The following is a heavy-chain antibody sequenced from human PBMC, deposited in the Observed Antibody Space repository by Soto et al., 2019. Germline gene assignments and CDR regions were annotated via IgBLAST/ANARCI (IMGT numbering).Heavy chain of an antibody. D-gene: IGHD2-15*01. CDR3: ARGGWADPFDY. J-gene: IGHJ4*02. Sequence: SETLSLTCTVSGGSISSYYWSWIRQPPGKGLEWIGYIYYSGSTNHNPSLKSRVTISVDTSKNQFSLKLSSVTAADTAVYYCARGGWADPFDYWGQGTLVTVSS. V-gene: IGHV4-59*01. CDR2: IYYSGST. CDR1: GGSISSYY.